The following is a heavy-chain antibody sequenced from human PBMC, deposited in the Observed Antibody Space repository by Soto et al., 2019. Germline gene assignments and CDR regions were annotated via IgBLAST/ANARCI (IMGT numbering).Heavy chain of an antibody. Sequence: EVQLVQSGAEVKKPGESLKISCKGFGYSFTTYWIAWVRQMPGKGLEWMGIIYPGDSRTRYSPSFQGQVTISADKSIRTAYLQGSSLKASDTAVYYCARDLDYGGNSDWFAPWGQGTLVTVSS. CDR1: GYSFTTYW. CDR2: IYPGDSRT. J-gene: IGHJ5*02. V-gene: IGHV5-51*01. D-gene: IGHD4-17*01. CDR3: ARDLDYGGNSDWFAP.